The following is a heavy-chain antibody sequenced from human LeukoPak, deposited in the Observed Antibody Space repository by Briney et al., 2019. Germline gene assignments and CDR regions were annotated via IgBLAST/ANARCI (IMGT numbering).Heavy chain of an antibody. V-gene: IGHV4-34*01. CDR3: ARATTSSGWTRAEYFQH. CDR2: INHSGST. D-gene: IGHD6-19*01. CDR1: GGSFSGYY. J-gene: IGHJ1*01. Sequence: SETLSLTCAVYGGSFSGYYWSWIRQPPGKGLEWIGEINHSGSTNYNPSLKSRVTISVDTSKNQFSLKLSSVTAADTAVYYCARATTSSGWTRAEYFQHRGQGTLVTVSS.